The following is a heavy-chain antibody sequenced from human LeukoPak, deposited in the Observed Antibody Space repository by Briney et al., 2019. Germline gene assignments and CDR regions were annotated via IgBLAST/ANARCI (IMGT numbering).Heavy chain of an antibody. J-gene: IGHJ6*03. D-gene: IGHD3-10*01. CDR2: INHSRST. Sequence: SETLSLTCAVYGGSFSGYYWSWIRQPPGKGLEWIGEINHSRSTNYNPSLKSRVTISVDTSKNQFSLKLSSVTAADTAVYYCARVRRSDYLYYYYYMDVWGKGTTVTVSS. CDR3: ARVRRSDYLYYYYYMDV. V-gene: IGHV4-34*01. CDR1: GGSFSGYY.